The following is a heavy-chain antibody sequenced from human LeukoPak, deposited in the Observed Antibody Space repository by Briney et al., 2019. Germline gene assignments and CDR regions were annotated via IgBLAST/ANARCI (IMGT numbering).Heavy chain of an antibody. CDR1: GFTFSSYE. J-gene: IGHJ4*02. D-gene: IGHD3-10*01. Sequence: GGSLRLSCAASGFTFSSYEMNWVRQAPGKGLEWVAFRRYDGTNKYYADSVKGRFTISRDNSKNTLYLQMNSLRAEDTAVYYCAKDGVRGMGGYFDYWGQGTLVTVSS. CDR3: AKDGVRGMGGYFDY. V-gene: IGHV3-30*02. CDR2: RRYDGTNK.